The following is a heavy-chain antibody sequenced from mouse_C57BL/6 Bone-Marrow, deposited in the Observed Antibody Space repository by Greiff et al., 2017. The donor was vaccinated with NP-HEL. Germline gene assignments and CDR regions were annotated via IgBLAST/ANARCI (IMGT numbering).Heavy chain of an antibody. D-gene: IGHD1-1*01. V-gene: IGHV14-4*01. CDR1: GFNIKDDY. Sequence: VHVKQSGAELVRPGASVKLSCTASGFNIKDDYMHWVKQRPEQGLEWIGWIDPENGDTEYASKFQGKATITADTASNTAYLQLSSLTSEDTAVYYCTTDYYGRNFDVWGTGTTVTVSS. J-gene: IGHJ1*03. CDR3: TTDYYGRNFDV. CDR2: IDPENGDT.